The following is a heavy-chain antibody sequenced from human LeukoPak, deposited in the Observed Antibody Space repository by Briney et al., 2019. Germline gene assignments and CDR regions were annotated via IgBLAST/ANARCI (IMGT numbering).Heavy chain of an antibody. CDR1: GGSISSGDYY. Sequence: SETLSLTCTVSGGSISSGDYYWSWIRQPPGKGLEWIGYIYYSGSTYYNPPLKSRVTISVDTSKNQFSLKLSSVTAADTAVYYCARVIGDYSYYFDYWGQGTLVTVSS. V-gene: IGHV4-30-4*01. CDR2: IYYSGST. D-gene: IGHD4-17*01. CDR3: ARVIGDYSYYFDY. J-gene: IGHJ4*02.